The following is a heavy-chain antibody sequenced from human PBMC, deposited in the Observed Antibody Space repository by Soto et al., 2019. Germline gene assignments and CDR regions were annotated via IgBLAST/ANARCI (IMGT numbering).Heavy chain of an antibody. D-gene: IGHD2-8*01. V-gene: IGHV4-4*07. CDR1: GGSISRYC. J-gene: IGHJ6*02. Sequence: QVQLQESGPGLVKASETVSLTCTVSGGSISRYCWRWIRQPSGKGLEWIGRIYPSGSTNYSPSLKSRVTMSADTSKNQLSLKLSSVTAADTAVYYCARGEIGNGYGMDVWGQGTTVTVSS. CDR3: ARGEIGNGYGMDV. CDR2: IYPSGST.